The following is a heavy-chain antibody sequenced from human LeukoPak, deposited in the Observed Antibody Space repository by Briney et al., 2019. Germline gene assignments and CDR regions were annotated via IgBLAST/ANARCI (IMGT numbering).Heavy chain of an antibody. CDR1: GGSFSGYY. CDR2: INHSGST. V-gene: IGHV4-34*01. Sequence: SETLALTFAVYGGSFSGYYWSWIRQPPGKGLEWIGEINHSGSTNYNPSLKSRVTISVDTSKNQFSLKLSSVTAADTAVYYCARIPSYGDFAGKNDYWGQGTLVTVSS. J-gene: IGHJ4*02. D-gene: IGHD5-18*01. CDR3: ARIPSYGDFAGKNDY.